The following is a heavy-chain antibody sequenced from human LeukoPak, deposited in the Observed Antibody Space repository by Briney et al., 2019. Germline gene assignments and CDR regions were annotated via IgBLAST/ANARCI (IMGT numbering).Heavy chain of an antibody. CDR2: ISSSSSYI. CDR1: GFTFSSYS. J-gene: IGHJ4*02. Sequence: GGSLRLSCAAFGFTFSSYSMNWVRQAPGKGLEWVSSISSSSSYIYYADSVKGRFTISRDNSRNTLYLQMNSLRAEDTAVYYCAKDLLERTHPHIAAAGNSDYWGQGTLVTVSS. V-gene: IGHV3-21*04. CDR3: AKDLLERTHPHIAAAGNSDY. D-gene: IGHD6-13*01.